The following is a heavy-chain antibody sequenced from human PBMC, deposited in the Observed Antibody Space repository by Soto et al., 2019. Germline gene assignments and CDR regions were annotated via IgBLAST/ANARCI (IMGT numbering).Heavy chain of an antibody. CDR3: ANSPNIVATWVPFDI. Sequence: GGSLRLSCAASGFTFSDYYMSWLRQAPGKGLEWVSYISSSGSTIYYADSVKGRFTISRDNAKNTLYLQMNSLRAEDTAVYYCANSPNIVATWVPFDIWGQGTMVTVSS. CDR1: GFTFSDYY. CDR2: ISSSGSTI. J-gene: IGHJ3*02. V-gene: IGHV3-11*01. D-gene: IGHD5-12*01.